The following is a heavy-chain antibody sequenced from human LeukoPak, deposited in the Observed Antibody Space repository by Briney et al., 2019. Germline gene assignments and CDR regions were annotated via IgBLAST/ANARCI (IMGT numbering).Heavy chain of an antibody. CDR1: GYTFTSYY. V-gene: IGHV1-46*01. CDR2: INPSGGST. CDR3: ARGGGSTVVIAIHYYFDY. D-gene: IGHD2-21*01. Sequence: ASVKVSCKASGYTFTSYYMHWVRQAPGQGLEWMGIINPSGGSTSYAQKFQGRVTMTRDTSTSTVYMELSSLRSEDTAMYYCARGGGSTVVIAIHYYFDYWGQGTLVTVSS. J-gene: IGHJ4*02.